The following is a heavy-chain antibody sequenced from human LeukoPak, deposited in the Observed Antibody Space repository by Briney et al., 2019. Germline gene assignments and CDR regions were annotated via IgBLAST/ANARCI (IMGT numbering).Heavy chain of an antibody. CDR2: IGSSGGTT. Sequence: GGSLRLSCAVSGFTFSSNAMSWVRQAPGKGLEWVSAIGSSGGTTYYADSVKGRFTISRDNSKNTLYLQMNSLRAEDTAVYYCAKDVDGYNSALGYWGQGTLVTVSS. J-gene: IGHJ4*02. V-gene: IGHV3-23*01. D-gene: IGHD5-24*01. CDR1: GFTFSSNA. CDR3: AKDVDGYNSALGY.